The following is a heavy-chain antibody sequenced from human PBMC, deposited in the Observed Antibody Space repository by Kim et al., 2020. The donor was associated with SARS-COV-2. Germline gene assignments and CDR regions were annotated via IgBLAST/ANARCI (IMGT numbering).Heavy chain of an antibody. CDR3: ARDEGGSGWYKGGNWFDP. Sequence: ASVKVSCKASGYTFTGYYMHWVRQAPGQGLEWMGRINPNSGGTNYAQKFQGRVTMTRDTSISTAYMELSRLRSDDTAVYYCARDEGGSGWYKGGNWFDPWGQGTLVTVSS. V-gene: IGHV1-2*06. J-gene: IGHJ5*02. CDR2: INPNSGGT. D-gene: IGHD6-19*01. CDR1: GYTFTGYY.